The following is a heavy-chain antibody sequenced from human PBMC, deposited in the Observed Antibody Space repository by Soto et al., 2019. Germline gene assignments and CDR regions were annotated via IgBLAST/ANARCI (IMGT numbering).Heavy chain of an antibody. CDR2: IYHSGTT. CDR3: ARGVILDY. J-gene: IGHJ4*02. CDR1: GGSISSNNW. Sequence: QVQLQESGPGLVKPSGTLSLTCAVSGGSISSNNWWSWVRQPPGKGLEWIGEIYHSGTTNYNPSRKSRVTISVDESKNQFSLKRSSVTAADTAVFYCARGVILDYWGQGTLVTVSS. V-gene: IGHV4-4*02. D-gene: IGHD3-16*02.